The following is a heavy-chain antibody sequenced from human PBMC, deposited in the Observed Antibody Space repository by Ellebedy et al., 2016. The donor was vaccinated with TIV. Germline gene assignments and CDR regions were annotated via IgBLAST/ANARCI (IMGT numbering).Heavy chain of an antibody. CDR2: IYSGGST. CDR3: ARFGAYCGGDCYSGAFDI. Sequence: GESLKISCAASGFTVSSNYMSWVRQAPGKGLEWVSVIYSGGSTYYADSVKGRFTISRDNSKNTLYLQMNSLRAEDTAVYYCARFGAYCGGDCYSGAFDIWGQGTMVTVSS. V-gene: IGHV3-66*01. J-gene: IGHJ3*02. CDR1: GFTVSSNY. D-gene: IGHD2-21*02.